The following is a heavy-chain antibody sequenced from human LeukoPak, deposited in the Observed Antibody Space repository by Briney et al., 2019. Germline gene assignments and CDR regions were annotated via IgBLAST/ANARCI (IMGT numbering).Heavy chain of an antibody. CDR3: AKDFFGGIAAAGTSTAAGNPLDY. Sequence: SVKVSCKASGGTFSSYAISWVRQAPGQGLEWMGGIIPIFGTANYAQKFQGRVTITADESTSTAYMELSSLRSEDTAVYYCAKDFFGGIAAAGTSTAAGNPLDYWGQGTLVTVSS. J-gene: IGHJ4*02. CDR2: IIPIFGTA. V-gene: IGHV1-69*13. D-gene: IGHD6-13*01. CDR1: GGTFSSYA.